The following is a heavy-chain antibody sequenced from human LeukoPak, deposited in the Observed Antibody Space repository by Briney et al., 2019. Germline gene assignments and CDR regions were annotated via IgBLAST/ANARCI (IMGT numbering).Heavy chain of an antibody. D-gene: IGHD1-26*01. Sequence: SPTLSLTFAISGDSVSSNSAAWIWIRQSPSRGLEWLGRTYYRSKWYTDYAVSVKSRMTINPDTSKNQFTLQLNSVTPEDTAVYYCARGGNYYWFDPWGQGTLVTVSS. V-gene: IGHV6-1*01. J-gene: IGHJ5*02. CDR1: GDSVSSNSAA. CDR2: TYYRSKWYT. CDR3: ARGGNYYWFDP.